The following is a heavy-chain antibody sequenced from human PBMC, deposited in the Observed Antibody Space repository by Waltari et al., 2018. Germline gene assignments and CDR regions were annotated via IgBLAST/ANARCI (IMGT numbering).Heavy chain of an antibody. D-gene: IGHD6-13*01. J-gene: IGHJ4*02. CDR3: ARMGVAAASGY. CDR2: ISYDGSNK. Sequence: QVQLVESGGGVVQPGRSLRLSCAASGFTFSSYAMHWVRQAPGKGLEWVAVISYDGSNKYYADAVKGRFTISRDKSKNTLYLQMNSLRAEDTAVYYCARMGVAAASGYWGQGTLVTVSS. CDR1: GFTFSSYA. V-gene: IGHV3-30-3*01.